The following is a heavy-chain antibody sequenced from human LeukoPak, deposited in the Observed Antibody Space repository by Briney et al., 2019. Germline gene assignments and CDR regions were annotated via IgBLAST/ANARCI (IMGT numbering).Heavy chain of an antibody. CDR3: ASKDGGSLDY. J-gene: IGHJ4*02. V-gene: IGHV4-39*07. CDR1: GGSISSSSYY. D-gene: IGHD1-26*01. Sequence: SETLSLTCTVAGGSISSSSYYWGWIRQPPGKGLEWIGSIYYSGSTYYNPSLKSRVTISVDTSKNQFSLKLSSVTAADTAVYYCASKDGGSLDYWGQGTLVTVSS. CDR2: IYYSGST.